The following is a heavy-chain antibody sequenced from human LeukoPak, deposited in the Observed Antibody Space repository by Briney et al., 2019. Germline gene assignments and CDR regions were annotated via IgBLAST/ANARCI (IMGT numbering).Heavy chain of an antibody. V-gene: IGHV3-53*01. CDR1: GFTVSSNY. CDR2: IYNGGTT. D-gene: IGHD2-2*01. Sequence: GGSLRLSCAASGFTVSSNYMSWVRQAPGKGLEWVSIIYNGGTTNYADSVKGRFTISRDNSKNTLHLQMNSLRVEDTAVYYCARERVDYQLLSKRGVYYFDYWGQGTLVTVSS. J-gene: IGHJ4*02. CDR3: ARERVDYQLLSKRGVYYFDY.